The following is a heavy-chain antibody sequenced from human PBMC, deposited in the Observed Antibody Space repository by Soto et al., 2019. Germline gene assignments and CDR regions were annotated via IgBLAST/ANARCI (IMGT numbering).Heavy chain of an antibody. CDR2: ISAYKGNP. CDR1: GYTFTSYG. D-gene: IGHD2-2*01. Sequence: QVQLVQSGAEVKKPGASVKVSCKASGYTFTSYGISWVRQAPGQGLEWMGWISAYKGNPNYAQKHRGRVTMTSATSTSTAYMELRSLTSDDTAVYYCARVRNCISTSCYARGYYYYYGMDVWGQGTPVTVSS. J-gene: IGHJ6*02. V-gene: IGHV1-18*01. CDR3: ARVRNCISTSCYARGYYYYYGMDV.